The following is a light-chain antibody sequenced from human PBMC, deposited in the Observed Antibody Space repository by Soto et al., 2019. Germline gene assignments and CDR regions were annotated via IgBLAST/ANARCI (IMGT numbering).Light chain of an antibody. CDR1: SSDVGSYNL. V-gene: IGLV2-23*01. Sequence: QSVLTQPASVSGSPGQSITISCTGTSSDVGSYNLVSWYQHHPGKTPKLMIYEGSRRPSGVSNRFSASKSGNTASLTISGLQAEDEAEYYCCSYEKSSTYVFGSETKVTV. J-gene: IGLJ1*01. CDR3: CSYEKSSTYV. CDR2: EGS.